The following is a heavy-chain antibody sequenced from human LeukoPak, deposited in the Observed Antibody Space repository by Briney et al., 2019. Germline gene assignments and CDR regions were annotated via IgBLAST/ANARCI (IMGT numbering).Heavy chain of an antibody. Sequence: GGSLRLSCAASGFTVTSNYMSWVRQAPGKELEWVSVIYSGGSTYYADSVKGRFTISRDNSKNTLYLQMNSLRAEDTAVYYCAREGMEGYSYGYDWGQGTLVTVSS. CDR1: GFTVTSNY. V-gene: IGHV3-53*01. CDR3: AREGMEGYSYGYD. D-gene: IGHD5-18*01. CDR2: IYSGGST. J-gene: IGHJ4*02.